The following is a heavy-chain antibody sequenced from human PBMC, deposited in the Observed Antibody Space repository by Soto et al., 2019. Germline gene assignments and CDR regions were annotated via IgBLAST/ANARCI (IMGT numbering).Heavy chain of an antibody. CDR2: ISGSGGST. V-gene: IGHV3-23*01. Sequence: GGSLRLSCAASGFTFSSYAMSWVRQAPGKGLEWVSAISGSGGSTYYADSVKGRFTISRDNSKNTLYLQMNSLRAEDTAVYYCAKRHKGAVAGIRYFDYWGQGTLVTVSS. D-gene: IGHD6-19*01. CDR3: AKRHKGAVAGIRYFDY. J-gene: IGHJ4*02. CDR1: GFTFSSYA.